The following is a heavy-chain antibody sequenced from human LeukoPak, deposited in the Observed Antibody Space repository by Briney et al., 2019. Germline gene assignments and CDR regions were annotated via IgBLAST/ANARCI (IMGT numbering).Heavy chain of an antibody. CDR1: GGSISSSNW. CDR2: IYHSGST. CDR3: ARHAVAVAGTVAWYFDL. V-gene: IGHV4-4*02. D-gene: IGHD6-19*01. J-gene: IGHJ2*01. Sequence: PSGTLSLTCAVSGGSISSSNWWSWVRQPPGKGLEWIGEIYHSGSTNYNPSLKSRVTISVDKSKNQFSLKLSSVTAADTAVYYCARHAVAVAGTVAWYFDLWGRGTLVTVSS.